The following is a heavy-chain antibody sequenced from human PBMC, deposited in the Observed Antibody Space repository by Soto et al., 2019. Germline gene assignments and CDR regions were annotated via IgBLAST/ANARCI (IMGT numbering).Heavy chain of an antibody. CDR2: ISSSSSYI. J-gene: IGHJ6*02. Sequence: GGSLRLSCAASGFTFSSYSMNWVRQAPGKGLEWVSSISSSSSYIYYADSVKGRFTISRDNAKNSLYLQMNSLRAEDTAVYYCARDLNYYYSYGMDVWGQGTKVTVSS. CDR1: GFTFSSYS. CDR3: ARDLNYYYSYGMDV. V-gene: IGHV3-21*01.